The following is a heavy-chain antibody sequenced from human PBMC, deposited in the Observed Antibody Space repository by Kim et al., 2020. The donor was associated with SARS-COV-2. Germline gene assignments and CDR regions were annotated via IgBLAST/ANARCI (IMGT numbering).Heavy chain of an antibody. CDR1: GFTFSNYA. CDR3: AKGAFMGDSYYHYGMDV. J-gene: IGHJ6*02. D-gene: IGHD3-16*01. Sequence: GGSLRLSCAASGFTFSNYAMSWVRQAPGKGLEWVSSSGSGGSTYYADSVKGRFTISRDKSKNTLHLQMGSLRAEDTAVYYCAKGAFMGDSYYHYGMDVWGQGTTVTVSS. CDR2: SGSGGST. V-gene: IGHV3-23*01.